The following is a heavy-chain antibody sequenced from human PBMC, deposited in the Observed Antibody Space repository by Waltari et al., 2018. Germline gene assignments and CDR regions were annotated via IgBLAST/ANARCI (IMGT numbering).Heavy chain of an antibody. CDR2: IYPGDSDT. J-gene: IGHJ6*02. V-gene: IGHV5-51*01. CDR3: ARHGLRDCTNGVCSFQGMDV. Sequence: EVQLVQSGAEVTKPGESLKISCKGSGYSFTSYWIGWVRQRPGKGREWMGIIYPGDSDTRYSPSFQGQVTISADKSISTAYLQWSSLKASDTAMYYCARHGLRDCTNGVCSFQGMDVWGQGTTVTVSS. CDR1: GYSFTSYW. D-gene: IGHD2-8*01.